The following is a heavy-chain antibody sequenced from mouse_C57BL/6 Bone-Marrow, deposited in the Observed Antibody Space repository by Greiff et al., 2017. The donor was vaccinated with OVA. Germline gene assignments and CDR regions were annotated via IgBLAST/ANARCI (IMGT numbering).Heavy chain of an antibody. J-gene: IGHJ4*01. CDR3: ARRGHLRPYAMDY. CDR1: GYTFTSYG. D-gene: IGHD1-2*01. CDR2: IYPRSGNT. V-gene: IGHV1-81*01. Sequence: VKLMESGAELARPGASVKLSCKASGYTFTSYGISWVKQRTGQGLEWIGEIYPRSGNTYYNEKFKGKATLTADKSSSTAYMELRSLTSEDSAVYFCARRGHLRPYAMDYWGQGTSVTVSS.